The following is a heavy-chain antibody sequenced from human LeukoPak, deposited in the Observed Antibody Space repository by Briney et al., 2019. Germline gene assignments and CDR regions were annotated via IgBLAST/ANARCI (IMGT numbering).Heavy chain of an antibody. CDR1: GFTFSSYS. CDR3: ARDRPTLTGYYPFDY. V-gene: IGHV3-21*01. J-gene: IGHJ4*02. D-gene: IGHD3-9*01. Sequence: GSLRLSCAASGFTFSSYSMNWVRQAPGKGLEWVSSISSSSSYIYYAESVKGRFTISRDNAKNSLYLQMNSLRAEDTAVYYCARDRPTLTGYYPFDYWGQGTLVTVSS. CDR2: ISSSSSYI.